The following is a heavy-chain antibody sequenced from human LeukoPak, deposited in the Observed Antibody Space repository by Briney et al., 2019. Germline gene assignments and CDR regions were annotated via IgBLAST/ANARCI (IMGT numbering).Heavy chain of an antibody. CDR1: GYTFTSYD. D-gene: IGHD5-18*01. Sequence: EASVKVFCKASGYTFTSYDINWVRQATGQGLEWMGWMNPNSGNTGYAQKCQGRVTITRNTSISTAYMELSSLRSEDTAVYYCARGGPGYSYGSYYYMDVWGKGTTVTVSS. CDR2: MNPNSGNT. J-gene: IGHJ6*03. CDR3: ARGGPGYSYGSYYYMDV. V-gene: IGHV1-8*03.